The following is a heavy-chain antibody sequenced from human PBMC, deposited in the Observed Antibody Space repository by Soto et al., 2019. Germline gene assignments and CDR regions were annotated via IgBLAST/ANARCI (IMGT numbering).Heavy chain of an antibody. CDR3: ASDLTIGYCSGGSCYSQAFDY. D-gene: IGHD2-15*01. Sequence: QVQLVQSGAEVKKPGSSVKVSCKASGGTFSSYAISWVRQAPGQGLEWMGGIIPIFGTANYAQKFQGRVTITADESTSTAYMELSSLRSEDTAVYYCASDLTIGYCSGGSCYSQAFDYWGQGTLVTVSS. V-gene: IGHV1-69*01. J-gene: IGHJ4*02. CDR2: IIPIFGTA. CDR1: GGTFSSYA.